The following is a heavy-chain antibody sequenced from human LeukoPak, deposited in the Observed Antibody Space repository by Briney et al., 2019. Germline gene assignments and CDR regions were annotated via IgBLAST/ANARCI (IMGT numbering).Heavy chain of an antibody. V-gene: IGHV4-59*01. CDR3: ACDGGNGAFDY. Sequence: SETLSLTCTVSGGSISSYYWSWIRQSPGKGLEWIGYSGSTNYNPSLKSQVIISVDTSKNQFSLKLTSVTAADTAVYYCACDGGNGAFDYWGQGILVTVSS. D-gene: IGHD4-23*01. J-gene: IGHJ4*02. CDR2: SGST. CDR1: GGSISSYY.